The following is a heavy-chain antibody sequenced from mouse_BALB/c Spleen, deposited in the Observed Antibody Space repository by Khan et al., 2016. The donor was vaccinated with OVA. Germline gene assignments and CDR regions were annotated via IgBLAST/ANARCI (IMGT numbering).Heavy chain of an antibody. V-gene: IGHV3-1*02. CDR3: ARRGTVVAPMDY. CDR2: IHYSGRT. Sequence: EVQLVESGPDLVKPSQSLSLTCTVTGYSITSGYSGHWIRQFPGNKLEWMGYIHYSGRTNYNPSLKSRISITRDPSKNQFFLQLKSGTTEDTATYYCARRGTVVAPMDYWGQGTSVTVSS. J-gene: IGHJ4*01. D-gene: IGHD1-1*01. CDR1: GYSITSGYS.